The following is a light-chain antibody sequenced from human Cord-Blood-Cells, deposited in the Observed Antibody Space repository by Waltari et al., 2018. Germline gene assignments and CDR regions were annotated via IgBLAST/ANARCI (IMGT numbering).Light chain of an antibody. CDR2: DAA. CDR1: QSISSW. Sequence: DIQMTQSPSTLSASVGDRVTLTCRASQSISSWLAWYQQKPGKAPKLLIYDAASLESGGPSRFSGSGSGTEFTLTISSLQPDDFATYYCQQYNSYSPTWTFGQGTKVEIK. CDR3: QQYNSYSPTWT. V-gene: IGKV1-5*01. J-gene: IGKJ1*01.